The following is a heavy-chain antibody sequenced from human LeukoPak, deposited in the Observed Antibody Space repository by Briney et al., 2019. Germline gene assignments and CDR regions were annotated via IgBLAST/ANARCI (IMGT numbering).Heavy chain of an antibody. D-gene: IGHD2-15*01. J-gene: IGHJ4*02. Sequence: PGGPLRLSCAASGFTFSSYWMHWVRQAPGKGLVWVLRIDSDGSSPIYADSVKGRFTVSRDNAKNTLYLQMNSLRAEDTAVYFCSRGYSGGFDYWGQGTLVTVSS. CDR2: IDSDGSSP. V-gene: IGHV3-74*01. CDR3: SRGYSGGFDY. CDR1: GFTFSSYW.